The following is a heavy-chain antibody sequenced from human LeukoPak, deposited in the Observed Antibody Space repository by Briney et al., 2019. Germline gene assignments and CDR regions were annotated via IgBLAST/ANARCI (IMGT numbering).Heavy chain of an antibody. V-gene: IGHV3-30*02. CDR2: IRYDGSNN. D-gene: IGHD2-2*01. CDR1: GFTFSSYG. CDR3: ARDPMGHCSSASCYGNWFDP. Sequence: PGGSLRLSCAASGFTFSSYGMHWVRQAPGKGLEWVAFIRYDGSNNYYADSVRGRFTISRDNSKNTLYLQMNSLRAEDTAVYYCARDPMGHCSSASCYGNWFDPWGQGTLVTVSS. J-gene: IGHJ5*02.